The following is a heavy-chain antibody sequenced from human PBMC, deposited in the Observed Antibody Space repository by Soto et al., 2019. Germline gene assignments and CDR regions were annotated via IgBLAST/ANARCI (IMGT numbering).Heavy chain of an antibody. J-gene: IGHJ4*02. CDR3: ARGNGGSYYY. Sequence: SETLSLTCAVYGGSFSGYYWSWIRQPPGKGLEWIGEINHSGSTNYNPSLKSRVTISVDTSKNQFSLKLSSVTAADTAVYYCARGNGGSYYYWGQGTLVTVYS. CDR1: GGSFSGYY. D-gene: IGHD1-26*01. CDR2: INHSGST. V-gene: IGHV4-34*01.